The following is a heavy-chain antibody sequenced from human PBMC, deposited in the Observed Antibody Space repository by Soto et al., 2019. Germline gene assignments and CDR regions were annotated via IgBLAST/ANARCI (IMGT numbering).Heavy chain of an antibody. CDR3: AGWPYDFWSGSLDY. CDR2: IYSGGST. CDR1: GFTVSSNY. Sequence: GGSLRLSCAASGFTVSSNYMSWVRQAPGKGLEWVSVIYSGGSTYYADSVKGRFTISRDNSKNTLYLQMNSLRAEDTAVYYCAGWPYDFWSGSLDYWGQGTLVNVSS. V-gene: IGHV3-66*01. J-gene: IGHJ4*02. D-gene: IGHD3-3*01.